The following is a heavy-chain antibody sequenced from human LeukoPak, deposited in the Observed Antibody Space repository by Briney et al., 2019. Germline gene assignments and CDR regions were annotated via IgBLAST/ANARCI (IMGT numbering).Heavy chain of an antibody. CDR3: AKDTAVVRPYYYYYYGMDV. V-gene: IGHV3-30*18. J-gene: IGHJ6*02. CDR1: GLTFSNYG. CDR2: ISYDGSNK. D-gene: IGHD4-23*01. Sequence: GGSLRLSCSASGLTFSNYGLHWVRQAPGKGLEWVAVISYDGSNKYYADSVKGRFTISRDNSKNTLYLQMNSLRAEDTAVYYCAKDTAVVRPYYYYYYGMDVWGQGTTVTVSS.